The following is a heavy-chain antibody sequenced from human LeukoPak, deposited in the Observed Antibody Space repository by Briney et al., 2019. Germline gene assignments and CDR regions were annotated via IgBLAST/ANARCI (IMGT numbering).Heavy chain of an antibody. CDR3: AKESEKQWLGGDFQH. D-gene: IGHD6-19*01. J-gene: IGHJ1*01. CDR1: GFTFSSYG. CDR2: ISYDGSNK. Sequence: GGSLRLSCAASGFTFSSYGMHWVRQAPGKGLEWVAVISYDGSNKYYADSVKGRFTISRDNSKNTLYLQMNSLRAEDTAVYYCAKESEKQWLGGDFQHWSQGTLVTVSS. V-gene: IGHV3-30*18.